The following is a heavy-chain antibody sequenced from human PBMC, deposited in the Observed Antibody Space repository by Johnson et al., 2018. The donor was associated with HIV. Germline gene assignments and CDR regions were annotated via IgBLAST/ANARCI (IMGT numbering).Heavy chain of an antibody. CDR1: GFPFSSFW. CDR2: INQDGSEK. D-gene: IGHD2-2*01. V-gene: IGHV3-7*01. Sequence: VQLVESGGGLVQPGGSLRLSCVVSGFPFSSFWMHWVRQTPGKGLEWVANINQDGSEKYYVDSARGRFTISRDNAKNSLYLQMSSLRAEDTAVYYCATDIVVVLALGGDALDIWGQGTMVIVSS. CDR3: ATDIVVVLALGGDALDI. J-gene: IGHJ3*02.